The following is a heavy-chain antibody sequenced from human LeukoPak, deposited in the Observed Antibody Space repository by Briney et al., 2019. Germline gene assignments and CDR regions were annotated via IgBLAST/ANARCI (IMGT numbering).Heavy chain of an antibody. CDR1: GYSFTEYY. V-gene: IGHV1-2*02. CDR3: AREWLVPIAYYFYGLDV. D-gene: IGHD6-19*01. CDR2: IHPSTGDT. J-gene: IGHJ6*02. Sequence: ASVKVSCEASGYSFTEYYIHWVRQAPGQGLEWMGWIHPSTGDTNYAQKFQGRVTMTRDTSISTANMELSRLRSDDTAVYYCAREWLVPIAYYFYGLDVWGQGTTVTVSS.